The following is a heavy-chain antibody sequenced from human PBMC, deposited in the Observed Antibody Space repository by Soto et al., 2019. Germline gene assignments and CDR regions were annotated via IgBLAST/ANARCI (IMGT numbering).Heavy chain of an antibody. D-gene: IGHD3-3*01. CDR1: GFTFTGYY. V-gene: IGHV1-2*02. CDR2: INPNSGGT. CDR3: ARDRAIFGVVIIDGMDV. J-gene: IGHJ6*02. Sequence: VQLVESGGGLVQPGGSLRLSCTASGFTFTGYYMHWVRQAPGQGLEWMGWINPNSGGTNYAQKFQGRVTMTRDTSISTAYMELSRLRSDDTAVYYCARDRAIFGVVIIDGMDVWGQGTTVTVSS.